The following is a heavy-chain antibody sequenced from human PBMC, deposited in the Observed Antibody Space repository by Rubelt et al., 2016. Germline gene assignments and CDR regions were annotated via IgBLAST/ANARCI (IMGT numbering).Heavy chain of an antibody. CDR2: IYNTGST. J-gene: IGHJ3*01. CDR1: GGSISSYY. V-gene: IGHV4-59*07. CDR3: ARPLNYALIEDAFDV. D-gene: IGHD2-21*01. Sequence: GPGLVRDRVSEGLTCTVSGGSISSYYWSWIRQPPGKGLEWIGYIYNTGSTNYNPSLKSRVTISVDTSKNELSLKLRSVTAADTAVYYCARPLNYALIEDAFDVWGPGTMVTVSS.